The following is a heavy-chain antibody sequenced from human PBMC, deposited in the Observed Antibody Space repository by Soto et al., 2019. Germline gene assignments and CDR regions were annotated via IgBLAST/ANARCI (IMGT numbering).Heavy chain of an antibody. J-gene: IGHJ3*02. CDR3: ATRKPDYGSGSNYAFDI. D-gene: IGHD3-10*01. CDR2: INAGNGNT. V-gene: IGHV1-3*01. Sequence: ASVKVSCKASGYTFTSYAMHWVRQAPGQRLEWMGWINAGNGNTKYSQKFQGRVTITRDTSASTAYMELSSLRSEDTAVYYCATRKPDYGSGSNYAFDIWGQGTMVTVSS. CDR1: GYTFTSYA.